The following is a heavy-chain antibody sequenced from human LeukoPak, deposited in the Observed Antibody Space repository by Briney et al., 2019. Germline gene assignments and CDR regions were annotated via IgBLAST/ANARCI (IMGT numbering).Heavy chain of an antibody. V-gene: IGHV3-30*18. J-gene: IGHJ3*02. Sequence: GRSLRLSCRASRFSFSDYGMHWVRQAPGKGLEWVAVISYDGSVKHYADSVRGRFTISRDNSKSTLFLQMNSLRTDDTSVYFCAKFAYNWNAPDGFDMWGQGTMVIVSS. D-gene: IGHD1-1*01. CDR2: ISYDGSVK. CDR1: RFSFSDYG. CDR3: AKFAYNWNAPDGFDM.